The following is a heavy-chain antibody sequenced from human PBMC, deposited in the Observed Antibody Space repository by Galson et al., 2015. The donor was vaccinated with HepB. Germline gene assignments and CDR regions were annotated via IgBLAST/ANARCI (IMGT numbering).Heavy chain of an antibody. CDR3: ARDSVTTEYYYYYYGMDV. V-gene: IGHV6-1*01. J-gene: IGHJ6*02. CDR2: TYYRSKWYN. D-gene: IGHD4-17*01. CDR1: GDSVSSNSAA. Sequence: CAISGDSVSSNSAAWNWVRQSPSRGLEWLGRTYYRSKWYNDYAVSVKSRITINPDTSKNQFSLQLNSVTPEDTAVYYCARDSVTTEYYYYYYGMDVWGQGTTVTASS.